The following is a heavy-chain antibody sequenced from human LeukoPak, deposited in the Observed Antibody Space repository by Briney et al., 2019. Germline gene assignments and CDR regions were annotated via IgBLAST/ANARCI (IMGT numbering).Heavy chain of an antibody. CDR1: GGTFSSYA. Sequence: SVKVSCKASGGTFSSYAISWVRQAPGQGLEWMGGIIPIFGTANYAQKFQGRVTITADESTSTAYMELSSLRSEDTAVYYCARGNIVVVVAALYNWFDPWGQGTLVTVSS. D-gene: IGHD2-15*01. J-gene: IGHJ5*02. CDR3: ARGNIVVVVAALYNWFDP. CDR2: IIPIFGTA. V-gene: IGHV1-69*13.